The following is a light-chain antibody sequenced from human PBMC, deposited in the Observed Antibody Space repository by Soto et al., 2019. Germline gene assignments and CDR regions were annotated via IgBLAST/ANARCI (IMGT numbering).Light chain of an antibody. CDR3: AAWDDSLNGSYV. CDR2: GNN. V-gene: IGLV1-44*01. J-gene: IGLJ1*01. CDR1: RSNIGSNT. Sequence: QSVLTQPPSTSGTPGQRVTISCSGSRSNIGSNTVTWYQQLPGTAPKLLIYGNNQRPSGVPDRFSGSKSGTSASLAISGLQSEDEADYYCAAWDDSLNGSYVFGPGTKVTVL.